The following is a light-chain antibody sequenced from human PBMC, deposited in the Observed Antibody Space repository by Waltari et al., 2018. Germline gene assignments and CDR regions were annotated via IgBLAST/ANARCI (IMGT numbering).Light chain of an antibody. J-gene: IGKJ2*03. CDR3: QRSYTSPYS. CDR1: QNISPY. V-gene: IGKV1-39*01. Sequence: DIQMTQSPSSLSASVGDRVTITCRASQNISPYVNWYQQKPGKAPKLLIYGASNLQTGVPSRFSGRGSGTKFTLTISRLQPEDFATYYCQRSYTSPYSFGQGTRLEIK. CDR2: GAS.